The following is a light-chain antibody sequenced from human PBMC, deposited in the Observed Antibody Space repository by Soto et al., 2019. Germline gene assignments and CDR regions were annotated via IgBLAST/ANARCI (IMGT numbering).Light chain of an antibody. J-gene: IGKJ2*01. CDR1: QSVTTW. V-gene: IGKV1-5*03. CDR2: QAS. CDR3: QQYNTFSPYT. Sequence: DIQMTQSPSTLSASVGDRVTITCRASQSVTTWLAWYQQKPGKAPKVLIYQASNLQSGVPSRFRGSGSGTEFTLTIDSLQPDDFATYYCQQYNTFSPYTVGQGTRLEIK.